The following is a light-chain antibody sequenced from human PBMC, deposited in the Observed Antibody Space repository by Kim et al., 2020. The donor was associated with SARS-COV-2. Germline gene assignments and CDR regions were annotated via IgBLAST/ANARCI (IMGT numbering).Light chain of an antibody. V-gene: IGLV2-14*03. Sequence: TVSCAGSPPGVGDHNKVSWYQQQPAKAPNLIIYAVTSRPSGVSDRYSGSRSGNTASLTFSGLQADDKADYYCSSYTRRVSLYVLFGGGTQLTV. CDR1: PPGVGDHNK. CDR2: AVT. J-gene: IGLJ2*01. CDR3: SSYTRRVSLYVL.